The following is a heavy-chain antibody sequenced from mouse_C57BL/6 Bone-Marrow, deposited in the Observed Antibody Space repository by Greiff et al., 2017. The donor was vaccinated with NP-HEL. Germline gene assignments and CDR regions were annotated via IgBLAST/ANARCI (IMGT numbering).Heavy chain of an antibody. V-gene: IGHV10-1*01. CDR3: VRQPV. J-gene: IGHJ1*03. Sequence: DVHLVESGGGLVQPKGSLKLSCAASGFSFTTYAMNWVRQAPGKGLEWVARIRSKSNNSASYYADSVKDRFTISRDDSESMLYLQMNNRKAEDTAMYYGVRQPVGGTGTTVTVTS. CDR1: GFSFTTYA. CDR2: IRSKSNNSAS.